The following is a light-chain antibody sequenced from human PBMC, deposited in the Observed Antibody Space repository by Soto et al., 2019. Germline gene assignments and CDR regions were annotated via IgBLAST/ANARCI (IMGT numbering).Light chain of an antibody. CDR1: SSNIGAGYD. Sequence: QSVLTQPPSVSGDPGQRVTISCTGSSSNIGAGYDVHWYQQLPGTAPKLLIYGNSNRPSGVPDRFSGSKSGTSASLAITGFQAEDEADYYCQSYDSSLNGRVFGTGTKLTVL. CDR2: GNS. V-gene: IGLV1-40*01. J-gene: IGLJ1*01. CDR3: QSYDSSLNGRV.